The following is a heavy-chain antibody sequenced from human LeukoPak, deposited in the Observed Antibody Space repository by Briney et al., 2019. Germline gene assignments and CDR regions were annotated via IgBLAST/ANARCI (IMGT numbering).Heavy chain of an antibody. D-gene: IGHD6-13*01. CDR2: ISYDGSNK. V-gene: IGHV3-30*18. CDR1: GFTFSSYG. J-gene: IGHJ4*02. CDR3: AKGRMSPYSSSWYYFDY. Sequence: GGSLRLSCAASGFTFSSYGMHWVRQAPGKGLEWVAVISYDGSNKYYADSVKARFTISRDNSKNTLYLQMNSLRAEDTAVYYCAKGRMSPYSSSWYYFDYWGQGTLVTVSS.